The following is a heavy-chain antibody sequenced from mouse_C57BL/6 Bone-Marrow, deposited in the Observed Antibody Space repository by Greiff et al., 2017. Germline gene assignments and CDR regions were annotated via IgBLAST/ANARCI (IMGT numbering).Heavy chain of an antibody. D-gene: IGHD3-3*01. Sequence: QVQLQQSGAELVKPGASVKISCKASGYAFSSYWMNWVKQRPGKGLEWIGQIYPGDGDTNYNGKFQGKATLTADKSSSTAYMQLSSLTSEDSAVYFWARQGRGYAMDYWGQGTSVTVSS. J-gene: IGHJ4*01. CDR3: ARQGRGYAMDY. CDR2: IYPGDGDT. CDR1: GYAFSSYW. V-gene: IGHV1-80*01.